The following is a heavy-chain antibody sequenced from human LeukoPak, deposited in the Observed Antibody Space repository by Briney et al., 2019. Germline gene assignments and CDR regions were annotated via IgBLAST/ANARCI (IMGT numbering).Heavy chain of an antibody. CDR2: ISSSGNSI. V-gene: IGHV3-48*03. J-gene: IGHJ4*02. CDR3: ARALPSSYYYFDY. Sequence: GGSLRLSCAASGFTVISYEMNWVRQAPGKGLEWVPYISSSGNSIFYADSVKGRFTISRDNAKNSLYLQMNSLRAEDTAVYYCARALPSSYYYFDYWGQGTLVTVSS. D-gene: IGHD6-13*01. CDR1: GFTVISYE.